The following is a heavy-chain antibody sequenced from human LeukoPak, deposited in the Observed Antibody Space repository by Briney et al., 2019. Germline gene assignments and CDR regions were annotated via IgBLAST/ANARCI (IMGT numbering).Heavy chain of an antibody. CDR3: ATAYSYGYRAFDY. D-gene: IGHD5-18*01. CDR2: IIGSGGST. J-gene: IGHJ4*02. V-gene: IGHV3-23*01. CDR1: GFTFSSYA. Sequence: PGAPLRLSCAASGFTFSSYAMSWVRQAPGKGLEWVSAIIGSGGSTYYADSVKGRFTISRENSKNTLYLQMNTLRAEDTAVYYCATAYSYGYRAFDYWGQGTLVTVSS.